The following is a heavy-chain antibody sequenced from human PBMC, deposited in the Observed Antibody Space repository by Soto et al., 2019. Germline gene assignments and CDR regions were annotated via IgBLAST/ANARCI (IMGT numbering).Heavy chain of an antibody. CDR1: GFTFSNAW. Sequence: EVQLVESGGGLVKPGGSLRLSCAASGFTFSNAWMNWVRQVPGTGLEWVGRIKSKTDGGTTDYAAPVKGRFTISRDDSKNTLYLQMNSLKTEDTAVYYCTTSGIAVAGVDYWGQGTLVTVSS. CDR2: IKSKTDGGTT. V-gene: IGHV3-15*07. D-gene: IGHD6-19*01. J-gene: IGHJ4*02. CDR3: TTSGIAVAGVDY.